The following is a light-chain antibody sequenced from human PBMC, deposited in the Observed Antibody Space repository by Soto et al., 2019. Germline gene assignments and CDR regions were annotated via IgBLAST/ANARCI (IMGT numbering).Light chain of an antibody. Sequence: DIQMTQSPSTLSASVGDRVTITCRASQSISSWLAWYQQKPGKIPKLLIYAASTLQSGVPSRFSGSGSGADFTLTISSLQPEDVATYYCQKYNSAPPFTFGPGTKVDIK. CDR2: AAS. CDR1: QSISSW. V-gene: IGKV1-27*01. J-gene: IGKJ3*01. CDR3: QKYNSAPPFT.